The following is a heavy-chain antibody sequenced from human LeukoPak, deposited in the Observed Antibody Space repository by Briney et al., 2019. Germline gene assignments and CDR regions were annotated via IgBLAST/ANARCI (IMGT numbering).Heavy chain of an antibody. J-gene: IGHJ5*02. Sequence: PSETLSLTCTVSGASMGSDGYYWNWIRQPAGKGLEWIGRIYSGGSTNYNPSLKSRVTLSVDTSKNQLSLKLSSVTAADTAVYFCASAGHCANGVCRNWFGPWGQGILVTVSS. CDR1: GASMGSDGYY. CDR3: ASAGHCANGVCRNWFGP. V-gene: IGHV4-61*02. CDR2: IYSGGST. D-gene: IGHD2-8*01.